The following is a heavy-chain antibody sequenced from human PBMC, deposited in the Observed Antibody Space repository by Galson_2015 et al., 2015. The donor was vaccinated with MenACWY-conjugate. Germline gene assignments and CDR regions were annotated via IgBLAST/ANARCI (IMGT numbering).Heavy chain of an antibody. CDR1: GFTFSSYA. CDR2: ISGSGGST. Sequence: SLRLSCAASGFTFSSYAMSWVRQAPGKGLEWVSAISGSGGSTYYADSVKGRFTISRDNSKNTLYLQMNSLRAEDTAVYYCAKDHEGVAAAGKPNYYYYGMDVWGQGTTVTVSS. D-gene: IGHD6-13*01. J-gene: IGHJ6*02. V-gene: IGHV3-23*01. CDR3: AKDHEGVAAAGKPNYYYYGMDV.